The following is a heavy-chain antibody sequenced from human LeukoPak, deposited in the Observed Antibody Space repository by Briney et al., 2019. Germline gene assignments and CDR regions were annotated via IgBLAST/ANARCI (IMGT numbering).Heavy chain of an antibody. CDR3: TRDRGRWLHRDAFDI. CDR2: IYYSGST. Sequence: SQTLSLTCTVSGGSISSYYWSWIRQPPGTGLEWIGYIYYSGSTNYNPSLKSRVTISVDTSKNQFSLKLSSVTAADTAVYYCTRDRGRWLHRDAFDIWGQGTMVTVSS. CDR1: GGSISSYY. J-gene: IGHJ3*02. V-gene: IGHV4-59*01. D-gene: IGHD5-24*01.